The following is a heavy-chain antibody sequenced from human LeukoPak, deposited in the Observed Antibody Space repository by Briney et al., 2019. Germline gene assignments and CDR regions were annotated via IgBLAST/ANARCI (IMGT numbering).Heavy chain of an antibody. CDR2: INHSGST. CDR3: ARGRGYSYGYVLLN. V-gene: IGHV4-34*01. J-gene: IGHJ4*02. D-gene: IGHD5-18*01. CDR1: GGSFSGYY. Sequence: SETLSLTCAVYGGSFSGYYWSWIRQPPGKGLEWIGEINHSGSTDYNPSLKSRVTISVDTSKNQSSLKLSSVTAADTAVYYCARGRGYSYGYVLLNWGQGTLVTVSS.